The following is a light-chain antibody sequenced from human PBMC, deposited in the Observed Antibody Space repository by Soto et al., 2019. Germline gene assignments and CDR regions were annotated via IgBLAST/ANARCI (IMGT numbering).Light chain of an antibody. CDR3: HQYKNWPRTT. J-gene: IGKJ4*01. Sequence: EIVMTQSPGTLSVSPGERATLSCRASQYISNYLAWYQQKDGQAPRLLLYGASTRDTDIPARFSGSGSGTEFTLTITGLQSADFAVYYCHQYKNWPRTTFGGGTKVEI. CDR1: QYISNY. V-gene: IGKV3-15*01. CDR2: GAS.